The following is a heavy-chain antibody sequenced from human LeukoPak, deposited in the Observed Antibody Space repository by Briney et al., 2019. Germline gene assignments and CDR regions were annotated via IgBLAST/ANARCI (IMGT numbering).Heavy chain of an antibody. Sequence: SETLSLTCTVSGGSISSYYLCWIRQPPGKGLEWIGYIYYSGSTNYNPSLKSRVTISVDTSKNQFSLKLSSVTAADTAVYYCARLGDYYDISGPTSFDYWGQGTLVTVSS. CDR3: ARLGDYYDISGPTSFDY. D-gene: IGHD3-22*01. J-gene: IGHJ4*02. CDR1: GGSISSYY. V-gene: IGHV4-59*08. CDR2: IYYSGST.